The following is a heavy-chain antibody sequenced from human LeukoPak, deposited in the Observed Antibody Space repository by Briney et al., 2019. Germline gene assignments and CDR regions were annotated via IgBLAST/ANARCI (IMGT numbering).Heavy chain of an antibody. D-gene: IGHD1-26*01. Sequence: ASVKVSCKASAYTFTSYGISWVRQAPGQGLEWMGWISAYNGNTNYAQKLQGRVTMTTDTSTSTAYMELRSLRSDDTAVYYCARGSIVGATFDYFDYWGQGTLVTVSS. CDR1: AYTFTSYG. CDR3: ARGSIVGATFDYFDY. J-gene: IGHJ4*02. CDR2: ISAYNGNT. V-gene: IGHV1-18*01.